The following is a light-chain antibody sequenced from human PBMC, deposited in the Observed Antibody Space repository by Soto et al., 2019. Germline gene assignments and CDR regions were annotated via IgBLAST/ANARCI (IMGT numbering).Light chain of an antibody. CDR3: AAWDDSLNGYV. CDR2: NNN. Sequence: QSVLTQPPSASGTPGQRVTISCSGSSSNIGSNAVSWYQQLPGTAPKLLIYNNNQRPPGVPDRFSGSKSGTSASLAISGLQSEDEADYYCAAWDDSLNGYVFGTGTKVTVL. V-gene: IGLV1-44*01. J-gene: IGLJ1*01. CDR1: SSNIGSNA.